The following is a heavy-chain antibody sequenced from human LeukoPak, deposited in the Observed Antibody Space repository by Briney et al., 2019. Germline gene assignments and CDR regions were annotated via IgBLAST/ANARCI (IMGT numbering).Heavy chain of an antibody. D-gene: IGHD5-18*01. J-gene: IGHJ2*01. Sequence: SETLSLTCTVSGGSISSSNYYWGWIRQPPGKGLEWVGNIYYSGSTYYNPSLESRVTISVDTSMTQFSLRLTSVTAADTAVYYCARLGFGDTAMVASLWYFDLWGRGTLVTVSS. V-gene: IGHV4-39*07. CDR1: GGSISSSNYY. CDR3: ARLGFGDTAMVASLWYFDL. CDR2: IYYSGST.